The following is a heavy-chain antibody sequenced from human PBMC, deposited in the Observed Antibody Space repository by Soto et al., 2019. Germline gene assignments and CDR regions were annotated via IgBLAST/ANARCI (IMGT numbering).Heavy chain of an antibody. V-gene: IGHV4-38-2*01. CDR3: ARGAPRGIIHDFDS. D-gene: IGHD3-10*01. CDR1: NFSLSKEYY. CDR2: IHQSGSP. J-gene: IGHJ4*02. Sequence: PSETLSLTCAVSNFSLSKEYYWGWIRQPPGKGLEWIGSIHQSGSPYYNPSLKSRLTIPIDMSKTQFSLRLSSVTAADTAVYYCARGAPRGIIHDFDSWGQGSLVTVSS.